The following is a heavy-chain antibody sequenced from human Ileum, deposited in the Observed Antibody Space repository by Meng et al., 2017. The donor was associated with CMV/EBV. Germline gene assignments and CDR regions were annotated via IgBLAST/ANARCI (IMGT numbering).Heavy chain of an antibody. V-gene: IGHV4-4*07. Sequence: QMPAHGPGLVKPAGTLALACTISGGSITNFYWSWIRQSAGKGLVWLGHIHNSGTTNYNPSLKSRLTMSLDASKNQLSLNLRSVTAADTAVYFCAXXDYXGTXXXRGGFDYWGRGTLVTVSS. J-gene: IGHJ4*02. CDR1: GGSITNFY. CDR3: AXXDYXGTXXXRGGFDY. CDR2: IHNSGTT. D-gene: IGHD2/OR15-2a*01.